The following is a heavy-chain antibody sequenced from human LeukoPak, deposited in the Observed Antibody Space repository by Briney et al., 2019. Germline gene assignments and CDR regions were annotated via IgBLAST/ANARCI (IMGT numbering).Heavy chain of an antibody. CDR1: GFTFSSYG. CDR3: AKDLTYSSSWYRSDYYGMDV. CDR2: ISYDGSNK. J-gene: IGHJ6*02. D-gene: IGHD6-13*01. V-gene: IGHV3-30*18. Sequence: GGSLRFSCAASGFTFSSYGMHWVRQAPGKGLEWVAVISYDGSNKYYADSVKGRFTISRDNSKNTLYLQMNSLRAEDTAVYYCAKDLTYSSSWYRSDYYGMDVWGQGTTVTVS.